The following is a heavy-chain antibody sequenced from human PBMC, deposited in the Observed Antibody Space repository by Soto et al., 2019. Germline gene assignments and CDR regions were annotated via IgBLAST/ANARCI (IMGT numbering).Heavy chain of an antibody. J-gene: IGHJ4*02. D-gene: IGHD3-22*01. CDR2: ISYDGSKK. CDR3: AKDTYYHDTTGYYVFDY. CDR1: EFTFSSYG. V-gene: IGHV3-30*18. Sequence: QVQLVESGGGVVQPGRSLTLSCAASEFTFSSYGIHWVRQAPGKGLEWVAVISYDGSKKQYADSVKGRFTISRDNSKNPLHLQMNSLRAEDTAVYYCAKDTYYHDTTGYYVFDYWGQGNLVTVSS.